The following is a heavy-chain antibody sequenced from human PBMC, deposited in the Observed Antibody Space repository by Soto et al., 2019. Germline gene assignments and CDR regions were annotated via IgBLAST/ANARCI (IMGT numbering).Heavy chain of an antibody. V-gene: IGHV4-34*01. Sequence: QVQLQQWGAGLLKPSETLSLTCVVYGGSFSGYYWSWMRQSPGKGLEWMGGINHRGSSNYNPSLESRVTVSVDTSKNQFSLKLPSVTAAATAMYYCARDGFCTSTTCRVGNWFDPWGQGTLVTVSS. CDR2: INHRGSS. CDR3: ARDGFCTSTTCRVGNWFDP. D-gene: IGHD2-2*01. J-gene: IGHJ5*02. CDR1: GGSFSGYY.